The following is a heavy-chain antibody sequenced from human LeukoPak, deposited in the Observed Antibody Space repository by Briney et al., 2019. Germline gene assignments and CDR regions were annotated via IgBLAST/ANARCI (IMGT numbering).Heavy chain of an antibody. J-gene: IGHJ4*02. D-gene: IGHD7-27*01. CDR3: ARGWGDY. Sequence: PGGSLRLSCAASGLTFNSYWMHWVRQVAGKGLVWVARINGDASNTTYADSVKGRFTISRDNAKNTLYLQMNSLRVDDTAVYYCARGWGDYWGQGTLVTVSS. V-gene: IGHV3-74*03. CDR2: INGDASNT. CDR1: GLTFNSYW.